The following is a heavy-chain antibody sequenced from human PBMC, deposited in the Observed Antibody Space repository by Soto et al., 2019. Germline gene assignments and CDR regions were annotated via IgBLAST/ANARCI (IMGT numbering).Heavy chain of an antibody. V-gene: IGHV4-34*01. J-gene: IGHJ4*02. CDR2: INHSGRT. Sequence: QVQLQQWGAGLLKPSETLSLTCAVYGGSFSGYYWTWIRQPPGTGLEWIGEINHSGRTKYNPSLKRRVTISVDTSKNKFSLKLTSVTAADTDVYYCAREKITGLFAYWGQGTLVTVSS. CDR1: GGSFSGYY. CDR3: AREKITGLFAY. D-gene: IGHD2-8*02.